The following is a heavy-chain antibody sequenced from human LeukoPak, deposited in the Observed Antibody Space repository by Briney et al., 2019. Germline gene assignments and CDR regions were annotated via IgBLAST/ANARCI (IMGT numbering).Heavy chain of an antibody. CDR2: ISSSSSYI. J-gene: IGHJ6*02. V-gene: IGHV3-21*01. D-gene: IGHD3-10*01. Sequence: GGSLRLSCAASGFTFSSYSMNWVRQAPGKGLEWVSSISSSSSYIYYADSVKGRFTISRDNAKNSLYLQMNSRRAEDTAVYYCARVSDPRGVRGVNYYYYGMDVWGQGTTVTVSS. CDR1: GFTFSSYS. CDR3: ARVSDPRGVRGVNYYYYGMDV.